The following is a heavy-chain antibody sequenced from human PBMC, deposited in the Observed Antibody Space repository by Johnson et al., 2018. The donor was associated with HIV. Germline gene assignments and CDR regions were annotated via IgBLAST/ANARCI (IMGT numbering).Heavy chain of an antibody. CDR3: AKEWVINLYAFDI. V-gene: IGHV3-15*01. D-gene: IGHD3-16*02. CDR2: IKRKIDGGTT. Sequence: DVQLVESGGGLVKPGGSLRLSCAASGFTFSNAWMSWVRQAPGKGLEWVGRIKRKIDGGTTDYAATVKGRFTISSANSKNTLYLQMNSLRAEDTAVYYCAKEWVINLYAFDIWGQGTMVTVSS. J-gene: IGHJ3*02. CDR1: GFTFSNAW.